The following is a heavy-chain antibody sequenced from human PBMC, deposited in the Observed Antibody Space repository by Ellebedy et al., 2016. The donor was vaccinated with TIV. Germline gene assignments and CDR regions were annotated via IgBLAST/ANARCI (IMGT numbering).Heavy chain of an antibody. V-gene: IGHV1-18*01. CDR3: ARRSRHDYSIREMYYFDY. CDR2: ISAYNGNT. CDR1: GGTFSSYG. Sequence: AASVKVSCKASGGTFSSYGISWVRQAPGQGLEWMGWISAYNGNTNYAQKLQGRVTMTTDTSTSTAYMEVRSLRSDDTAVYYCARRSRHDYSIREMYYFDYWGQGTLVTVSS. J-gene: IGHJ4*02. D-gene: IGHD4-11*01.